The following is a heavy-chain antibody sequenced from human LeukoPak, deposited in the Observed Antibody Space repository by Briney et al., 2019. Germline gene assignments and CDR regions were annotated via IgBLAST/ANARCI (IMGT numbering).Heavy chain of an antibody. CDR2: ISSTSTFI. J-gene: IGHJ6*04. Sequence: GGSLRLSCEASGFTFSSYSMNWVRQAPGKGLEWVSSISSTSTFIYYADSVKGRFTISRDNAKNSLDLQMNSLRAEDTAVYYCAELGITMIGGVWGKGTTVTISS. V-gene: IGHV3-21*01. CDR3: AELGITMIGGV. CDR1: GFTFSSYS. D-gene: IGHD3-10*02.